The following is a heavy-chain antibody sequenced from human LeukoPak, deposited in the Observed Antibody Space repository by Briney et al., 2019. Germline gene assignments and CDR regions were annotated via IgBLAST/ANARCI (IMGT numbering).Heavy chain of an antibody. D-gene: IGHD5-24*01. V-gene: IGHV3-48*03. CDR1: GFTFSNFG. CDR3: ARARDGSQFDY. CDR2: ISFSGRTT. Sequence: GGSLRLSCAASGFTFSNFGIHWVRQAPGKGLEWVSYISFSGRTTYYADSVKGRFTISRDNAKNSLYLQMNSLRAEDTAVYYCARARDGSQFDYWGQGTLVTVSS. J-gene: IGHJ4*02.